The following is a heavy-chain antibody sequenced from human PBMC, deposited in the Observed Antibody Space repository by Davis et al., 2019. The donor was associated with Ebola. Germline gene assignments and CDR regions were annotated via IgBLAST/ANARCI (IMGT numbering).Heavy chain of an antibody. D-gene: IGHD1-14*01. CDR2: ISWNSGSI. V-gene: IGHV3-9*01. J-gene: IGHJ2*01. CDR3: ARDLPGGDWYFDL. Sequence: SLKISCVASGFTFDDYAMHWVRQAPGKGLEWVSGISWNSGSIGYADSVKGRFTISRDNAKNSLYLQMNSLRAEDTAVYYCARDLPGGDWYFDLWGRGTLVTVSS. CDR1: GFTFDDYA.